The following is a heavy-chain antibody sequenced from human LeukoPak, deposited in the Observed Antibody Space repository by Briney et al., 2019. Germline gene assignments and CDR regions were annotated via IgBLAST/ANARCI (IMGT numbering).Heavy chain of an antibody. CDR1: GGSFSGYY. Sequence: SETLSLTCAVYGGSFSGYYWSWIRQPPGKGLEWIGEINHSGSTNYNPSLKSRVTISVDGSKNQFSLELSSVTAADTAVYYCARTSIAARRANAFDIWGQGTMVTVSS. V-gene: IGHV4-34*01. CDR3: ARTSIAARRANAFDI. D-gene: IGHD6-6*01. J-gene: IGHJ3*02. CDR2: INHSGST.